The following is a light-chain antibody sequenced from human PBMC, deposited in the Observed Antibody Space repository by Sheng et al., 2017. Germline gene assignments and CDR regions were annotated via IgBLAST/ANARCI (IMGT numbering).Light chain of an antibody. CDR3: QQYKGT. V-gene: IGKV3-15*01. CDR2: GAS. CDR1: QSVSSN. J-gene: IGKJ1*01. Sequence: EIVMTQSPATLSVSPGERATLSCRASQSVSSNLAWYQQKPGQAPRLLIYGASTRATGIPARFSGSGSGTDFTLTISSLQSEDFAVYYCQQYKGTFGQGTKVEIK.